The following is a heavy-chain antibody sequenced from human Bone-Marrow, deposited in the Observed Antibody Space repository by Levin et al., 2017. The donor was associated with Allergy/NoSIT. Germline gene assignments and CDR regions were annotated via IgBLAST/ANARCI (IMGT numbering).Heavy chain of an antibody. CDR3: ARRSPCGSSHMDV. V-gene: IGHV4-39*01. CDR1: GGSIDSTTYY. D-gene: IGHD6-13*01. Sequence: ASETLSLTCTVSGGSIDSTTYYWGWIRQPPGKGLEWIGCSYYSGATYYNPSLRSRVTISVDTSKNQFSLKLSSVTAADTAVYYCARRSPCGSSHMDVWGKGTTVTVSS. CDR2: SYYSGAT. J-gene: IGHJ6*04.